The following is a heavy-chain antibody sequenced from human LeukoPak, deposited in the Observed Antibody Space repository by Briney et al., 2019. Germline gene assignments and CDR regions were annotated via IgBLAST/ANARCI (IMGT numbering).Heavy chain of an antibody. J-gene: IGHJ4*02. CDR1: GFTFGNAS. CDR2: IFSSGGA. Sequence: PGGSLRLSCAASGFTFGNASMNWVRQAPGKGLEWVGRIFSSGGANYNPSLKSRVTMSVDPSKNHFSLTLNSVTAADTAVYYCARDPGNFSNLPYYFDYWGQGVLVTVSS. CDR3: ARDPGNFSNLPYYFDY. D-gene: IGHD4-11*01. V-gene: IGHV4-4*07.